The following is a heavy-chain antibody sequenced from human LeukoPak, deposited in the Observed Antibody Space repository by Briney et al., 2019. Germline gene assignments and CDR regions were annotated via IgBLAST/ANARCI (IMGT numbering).Heavy chain of an antibody. CDR1: GGSISSGSYY. V-gene: IGHV4-61*02. CDR3: ARAKGAAPRWGYYYYYMDV. J-gene: IGHJ6*03. D-gene: IGHD4-23*01. Sequence: SQTLSLTCTVSGGSISSGSYYRSWIRQPAGKGLEWIGRIYTSGSTNYNPSLKSRVTISVDTSKNQFSLKLSSVTAADTAVYYCARAKGAAPRWGYYYYYMDVWGKGTTVTVSS. CDR2: IYTSGST.